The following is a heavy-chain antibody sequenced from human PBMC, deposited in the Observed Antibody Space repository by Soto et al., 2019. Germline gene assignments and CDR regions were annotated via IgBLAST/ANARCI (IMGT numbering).Heavy chain of an antibody. CDR3: AKDSTTVTSFFDY. CDR2: ISGSTTST. Sequence: EVQLLESGGGLVQPGGSLRFSCAASGFTFSSYAMSWVRQAPGRGLEWVSHISGSTTSTYYADSVKGRFTVSRDNSKNTLYLQMNSLRAEDTAVYYCAKDSTTVTSFFDYWGQGTQVTVSS. J-gene: IGHJ4*02. D-gene: IGHD4-17*01. CDR1: GFTFSSYA. V-gene: IGHV3-23*01.